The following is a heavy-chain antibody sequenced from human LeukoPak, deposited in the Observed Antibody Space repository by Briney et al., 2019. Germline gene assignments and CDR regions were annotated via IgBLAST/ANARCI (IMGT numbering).Heavy chain of an antibody. V-gene: IGHV3-21*01. Sequence: PGGSLRLSCAASGFTFSSYSMNWVRQAPGKGLEWVSSISSSSSYIYYADSVKGRFTISRDNAKNSLYLQMNSLRAEDTAVYYCARLPEKYQDAMFVSDYWGQGTLVTVSS. J-gene: IGHJ4*02. CDR2: ISSSSSYI. CDR3: ARLPEKYQDAMFVSDY. D-gene: IGHD3-10*02. CDR1: GFTFSSYS.